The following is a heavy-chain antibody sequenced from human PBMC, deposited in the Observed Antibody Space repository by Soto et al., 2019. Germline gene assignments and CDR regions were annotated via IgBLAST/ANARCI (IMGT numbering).Heavy chain of an antibody. Sequence: SETLSLTCAVYGGSFSGYYWSWIRQPPGKGLEWIGEIYYSGSTNYNPSLKSRVTISIDTSKNQFSLKLSSVTAADTAVYYCARDRARGYCSGGSCSKYYYYGMDVWGQGTTVTVSS. CDR1: GGSFSGYY. D-gene: IGHD2-15*01. CDR3: ARDRARGYCSGGSCSKYYYYGMDV. V-gene: IGHV4-34*01. CDR2: IYYSGST. J-gene: IGHJ6*02.